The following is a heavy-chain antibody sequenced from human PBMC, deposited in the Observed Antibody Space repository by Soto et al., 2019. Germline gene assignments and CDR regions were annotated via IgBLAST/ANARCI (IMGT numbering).Heavy chain of an antibody. CDR2: IVSDGSAI. D-gene: IGHD3-3*02. Sequence: PGGSLRLSCAVSGFPFSFYGFHWVRQSPGKGLEWLGVIVSDGSAIYHADSLEGRFFISRDNSKDIPYLQMNSLRVEDTAVYYCARDDAFDNENGFDMWGQGTMVTVSS. V-gene: IGHV3-33*01. CDR3: ARDDAFDNENGFDM. J-gene: IGHJ3*02. CDR1: GFPFSFYG.